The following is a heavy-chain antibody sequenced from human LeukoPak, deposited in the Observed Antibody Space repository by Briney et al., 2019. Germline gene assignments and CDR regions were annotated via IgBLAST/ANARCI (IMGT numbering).Heavy chain of an antibody. J-gene: IGHJ4*02. CDR3: ARRDYYDSSGYYY. V-gene: IGHV4-4*02. Sequence: SGTLSLTCAVSGGSISSSNWWSWVRQPPGKGLEWIGEIYHSGSTNYNLSLKSRVTISVDKSKNQFSLKLSSVTAADTAVYYCARRDYYDSSGYYYWGQGTLVTVSS. CDR2: IYHSGST. CDR1: GGSISSSNW. D-gene: IGHD3-22*01.